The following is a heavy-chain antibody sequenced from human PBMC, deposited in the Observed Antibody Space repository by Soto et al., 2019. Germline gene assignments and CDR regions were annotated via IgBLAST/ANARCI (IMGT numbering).Heavy chain of an antibody. V-gene: IGHV1-3*01. Sequence: ASVKVSCKASGYTFTGYAMHWVRQAPGQRLEWMGWINAGNGNTKYAQKFQGRVTMTRNTSIRTAYIDLSSLSSDDTAVYYCARVMLGGHSDYWGQGTLVTVS. J-gene: IGHJ4*02. D-gene: IGHD2-15*01. CDR3: ARVMLGGHSDY. CDR1: GYTFTGYA. CDR2: INAGNGNT.